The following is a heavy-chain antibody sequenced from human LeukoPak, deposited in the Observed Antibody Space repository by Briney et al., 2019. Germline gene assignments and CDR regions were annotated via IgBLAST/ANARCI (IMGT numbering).Heavy chain of an antibody. V-gene: IGHV4-61*01. CDR3: ARAVTAIAVAGTGVYYYYGMDV. J-gene: IGHJ6*02. Sequence: PSETLSLTCTVSGGSVSSGSYYWSWIRQPPGKGLEWIGYIYYSGSTNYNPSLKSRVTISVDTSKNQFSLKLSSVTAADTAVYYCARAVTAIAVAGTGVYYYYGMDVWGQGTTVTVSS. CDR2: IYYSGST. CDR1: GGSVSSGSYY. D-gene: IGHD6-19*01.